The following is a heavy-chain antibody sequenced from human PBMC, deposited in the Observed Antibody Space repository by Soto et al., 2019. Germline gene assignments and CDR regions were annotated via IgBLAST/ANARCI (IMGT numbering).Heavy chain of an antibody. CDR1: GGSFSGYY. J-gene: IGHJ4*02. CDR2: INHSGST. CDR3: ARGPWLRGSQTG. D-gene: IGHD1-26*01. V-gene: IGHV4-34*01. Sequence: PSETLSLTCAVYGGSFSGYYWSWIRQPPGKGLEWIGEINHSGSTNYNPSLKSRVTISVDTSKNQFSLKLSSVTAADTAVYYCARGPWLRGSQTGWGQGPLVTVSS.